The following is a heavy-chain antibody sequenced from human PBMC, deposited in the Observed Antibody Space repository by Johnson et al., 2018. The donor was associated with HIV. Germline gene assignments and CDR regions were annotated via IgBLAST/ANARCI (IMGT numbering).Heavy chain of an antibody. D-gene: IGHD5-24*01. V-gene: IGHV3-30*04. Sequence: QVQLVESGGGVVQPGRSLRLSCAASGFTFSSYAMHWVRQAPGKGLEWVAVISYDGSDKYYADSVNVRLTISRDSSKNTLSLQMDSLRPEDTAVYYCAREGRGYNYLGAFDIWGQGTMVTVSS. CDR1: GFTFSSYA. J-gene: IGHJ3*02. CDR3: AREGRGYNYLGAFDI. CDR2: ISYDGSDK.